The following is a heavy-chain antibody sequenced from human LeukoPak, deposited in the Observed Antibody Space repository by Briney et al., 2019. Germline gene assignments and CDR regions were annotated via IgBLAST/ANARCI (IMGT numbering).Heavy chain of an antibody. V-gene: IGHV3-21*01. CDR2: ISGSSYYI. Sequence: GGSLRLSCAASGFTFSSYSMNWVRQAPGKGLEWVSSISGSSYYIYYADSVKGRFTISRDNAKNSLYLQMNSLRAEDTAVYYCARGGRYYNWNYPDYWGQGTLVTVSS. CDR1: GFTFSSYS. CDR3: ARGGRYYNWNYPDY. D-gene: IGHD1-7*01. J-gene: IGHJ4*02.